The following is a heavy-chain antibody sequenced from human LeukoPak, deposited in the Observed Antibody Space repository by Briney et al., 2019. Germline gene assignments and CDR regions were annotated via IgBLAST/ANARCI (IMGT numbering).Heavy chain of an antibody. Sequence: ASVKVSCKASGGTFSSYTITWVRQAPGQGLEWMGMIIPMLGIANYAQKFQGRVTITADKSTSTAYMELSSLRSEDTAVYYCATGGAEMATISAFDIWGQGTMVTVSS. D-gene: IGHD5-24*01. CDR1: GGTFSSYT. CDR3: ATGGAEMATISAFDI. J-gene: IGHJ3*02. CDR2: IIPMLGIA. V-gene: IGHV1-69*02.